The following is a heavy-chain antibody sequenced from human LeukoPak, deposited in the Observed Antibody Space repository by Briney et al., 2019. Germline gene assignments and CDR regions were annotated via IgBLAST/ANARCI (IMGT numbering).Heavy chain of an antibody. CDR1: GFTFSSCT. V-gene: IGHV3-30-3*01. J-gene: IGHJ5*02. CDR3: AKDPTIFGVVSNWFDP. CDR2: ISYDGSNK. Sequence: GGSLRLSCAASGFTFSSCTLHWVRQAPGKGLEGVAVISYDGSNKFYADSVKGRFTISRDNSKNTLYLQMNSLRAEDTAVYYCAKDPTIFGVVSNWFDPWGQGTLATVSS. D-gene: IGHD3-3*01.